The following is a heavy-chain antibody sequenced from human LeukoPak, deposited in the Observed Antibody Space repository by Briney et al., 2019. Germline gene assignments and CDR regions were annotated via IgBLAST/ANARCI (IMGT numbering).Heavy chain of an antibody. Sequence: GGSLRLSCAASGFTVSSNYMSWVRQAPGKGVEWVSVIYSGGSTYYADSVKGRFTISRDNSKNTLYLQMNSLRAEDTAVYYCASLQLIPAFDIWGQGTMVTVSS. J-gene: IGHJ3*02. D-gene: IGHD4-11*01. CDR3: ASLQLIPAFDI. CDR1: GFTVSSNY. V-gene: IGHV3-53*01. CDR2: IYSGGST.